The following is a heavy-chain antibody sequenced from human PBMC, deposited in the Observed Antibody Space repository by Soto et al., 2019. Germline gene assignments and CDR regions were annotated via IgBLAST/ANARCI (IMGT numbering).Heavy chain of an antibody. Sequence: GASVKVSCKASGYTFTSYDINWVRQATGQGLEWMGWINPNNGNTGYAQKFQGRVTMTRSTSISTAYMELSSLRSDDTAVYFCVRTSSGTRGGFDPWGQGTLVTVSS. CDR1: GYTFTSYD. CDR3: VRTSSGTRGGFDP. V-gene: IGHV1-8*01. CDR2: INPNNGNT. J-gene: IGHJ5*02. D-gene: IGHD1-1*01.